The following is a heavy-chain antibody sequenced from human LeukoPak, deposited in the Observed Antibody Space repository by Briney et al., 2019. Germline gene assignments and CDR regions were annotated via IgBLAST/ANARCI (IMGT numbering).Heavy chain of an antibody. CDR1: GFTFSDYY. D-gene: IGHD6-13*01. CDR2: ISSSGSTT. CDR3: AKKYKSSRVMDV. Sequence: GGSLRLSCAASGFTFSDYYMSWIRQAPGKGLEWVSYISSSGSTTYYADSVKGRFTISRDNAKNSLYLQVNSLRAEDTAVYYWAKKYKSSRVMDVWAQGPRVTFSS. J-gene: IGHJ6*02. V-gene: IGHV3-11*01.